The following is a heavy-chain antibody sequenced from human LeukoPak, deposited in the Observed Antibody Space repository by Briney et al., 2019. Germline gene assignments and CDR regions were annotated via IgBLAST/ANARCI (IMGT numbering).Heavy chain of an antibody. D-gene: IGHD3-22*01. CDR1: GFTFSSYG. Sequence: GGSLRLSCAASGFTFSSYGMHWVRQAPGKGLEWVAFIRYDGSNKYYADSVKGRFTISRDNSKNTIYLQMNSLRVEDTALYYCAKDRPNYYDSSGHYYRRDGDYWGQGTLVTVSS. CDR2: IRYDGSNK. CDR3: AKDRPNYYDSSGHYYRRDGDY. V-gene: IGHV3-30*02. J-gene: IGHJ4*02.